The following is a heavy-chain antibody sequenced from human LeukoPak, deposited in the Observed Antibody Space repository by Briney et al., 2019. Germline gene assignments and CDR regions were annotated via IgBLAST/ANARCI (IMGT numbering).Heavy chain of an antibody. CDR3: AAGGDTAKGGKY. CDR1: GASISGTDYY. Sequence: SETLSLTCTVSGASISGTDYYWTWTRHPPGEGLEWLGFIHFSGTIYYNPSLRSRLTISADTSKNQMSLKLSSVTAADTGVYYCAAGGDTAKGGKYWGTGTKVTVCS. J-gene: IGHJ4*02. CDR2: IHFSGTI. D-gene: IGHD5-18*01. V-gene: IGHV4-31*03.